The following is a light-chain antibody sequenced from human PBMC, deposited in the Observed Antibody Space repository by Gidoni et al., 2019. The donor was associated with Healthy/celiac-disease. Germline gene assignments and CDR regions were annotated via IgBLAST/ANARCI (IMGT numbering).Light chain of an antibody. CDR2: QDS. J-gene: IGLJ2*01. V-gene: IGLV3-1*01. Sequence: SYELTQPPSVSVSPGQTASITCSGDKLGDKYACWYQQKPGQSPVLVIYQDSKRPSGLPERFSGSNSGNTATLTISGTQAMDEADYYCQAWDSKNVVFGGGTKLTVL. CDR3: QAWDSKNVV. CDR1: KLGDKY.